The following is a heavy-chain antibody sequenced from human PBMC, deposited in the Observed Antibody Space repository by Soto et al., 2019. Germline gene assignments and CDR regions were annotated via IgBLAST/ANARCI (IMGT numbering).Heavy chain of an antibody. J-gene: IGHJ4*02. Sequence: KVSCKTSGYKFTAFYLHWVRQAPGQGLEWMGWINPNTGGTNFAPKFQDRFTMTRDTSISTAYLELSRLTSDDTAVYYCARDRPPDYWGQGTLVTVSS. CDR1: GYKFTAFY. CDR3: ARDRPPDY. CDR2: INPNTGGT. V-gene: IGHV1-2*02.